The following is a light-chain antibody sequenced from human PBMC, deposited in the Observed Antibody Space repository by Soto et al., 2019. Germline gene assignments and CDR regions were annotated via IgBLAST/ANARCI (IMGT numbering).Light chain of an antibody. Sequence: QSVLTQPPSVSGSPGQSVAISCTGTSSDVGSYNRVSWYQQPPGAAPKLMIYEVSNRPSGVPDRFSGSKSGNTASLTISGLQVVDESEYYCNSYSGSLTYGFGAGTMVTVL. CDR2: EVS. CDR3: NSYSGSLTYG. CDR1: SSDVGSYNR. J-gene: IGLJ1*01. V-gene: IGLV2-18*02.